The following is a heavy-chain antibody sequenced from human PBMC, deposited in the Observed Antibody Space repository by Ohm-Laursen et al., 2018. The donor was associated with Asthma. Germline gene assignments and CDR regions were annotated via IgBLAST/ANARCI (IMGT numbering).Heavy chain of an antibody. D-gene: IGHD3-10*01. CDR3: AKVGYYGSGSYYSFDY. CDR1: GFTFRSYA. J-gene: IGHJ4*02. V-gene: IGHV3-30-3*01. CDR2: GGSYYDGGLK. Sequence: SLRLSCAASGFTFRSYAMHWVRQAPGKGLEWVAVGGSYYDGGLKYYADSVNGRFTVSRDDSKNTLYLQMNSLRAEDTAVYYCAKVGYYGSGSYYSFDYWGQGTLVTVSS.